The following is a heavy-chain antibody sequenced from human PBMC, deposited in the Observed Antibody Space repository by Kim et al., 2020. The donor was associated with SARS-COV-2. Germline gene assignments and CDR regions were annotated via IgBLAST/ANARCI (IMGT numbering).Heavy chain of an antibody. Sequence: GGSLRLSCAASGFTFPTYAMHWVRQAPGMGLEWVAVMPDVGTTTYYAGSVKGRFTISRDNSKNTLYLEMSSLRPEDTAVYYCARDRKWNYNALDYWGQGT. CDR2: MPDVGTTT. D-gene: IGHD1-7*01. CDR1: GFTFPTYA. CDR3: ARDRKWNYNALDY. J-gene: IGHJ4*02. V-gene: IGHV3-30-3*01.